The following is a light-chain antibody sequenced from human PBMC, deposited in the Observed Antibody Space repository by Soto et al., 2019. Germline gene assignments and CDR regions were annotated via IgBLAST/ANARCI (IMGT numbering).Light chain of an antibody. CDR2: AAS. J-gene: IGKJ3*01. CDR1: QGISNY. CDR3: QKYNSAIT. Sequence: DIQMTQSPSSLCASVGDRVTITCRASQGISNYLAWYQQKPGKVPKLLIYAASTLQSGVPSRFSGSGSGTDFTLTISSLQPEDVATYYCQKYNSAITFGPGTKVDIK. V-gene: IGKV1-27*01.